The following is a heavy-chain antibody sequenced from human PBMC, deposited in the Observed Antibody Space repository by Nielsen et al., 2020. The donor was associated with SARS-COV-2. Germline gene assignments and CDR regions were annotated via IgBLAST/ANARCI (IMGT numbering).Heavy chain of an antibody. CDR2: ISFDGLYK. D-gene: IGHD6-13*01. Sequence: GESLKISCAASGFNFRSYAIHWVRQDPGKGLEWVTVISFDGLYKQYTDSVKGRFSISRDNSKNTVSLQMDSLRSEDTAVYYCAREDRTNWYGVDYWGQGTLVTVSS. CDR1: GFNFRSYA. J-gene: IGHJ4*02. CDR3: AREDRTNWYGVDY. V-gene: IGHV3-30*04.